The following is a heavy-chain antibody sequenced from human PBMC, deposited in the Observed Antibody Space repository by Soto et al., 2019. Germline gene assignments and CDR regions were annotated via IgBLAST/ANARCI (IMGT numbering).Heavy chain of an antibody. V-gene: IGHV1-69*13. J-gene: IGHJ3*02. CDR1: GGTFSSYA. D-gene: IGHD2-15*01. CDR2: IIPIFGTA. CDR3: ARESPLGGSSFFDI. Sequence: SAKVSCKASGGTFSSYAISWVRQAPGQGLEWMGGIIPIFGTANYAQKFQGRVTITADESTSTAYMELSSLRSEDTAVYYCARESPLGGSSFFDIWGQGTMVTVSS.